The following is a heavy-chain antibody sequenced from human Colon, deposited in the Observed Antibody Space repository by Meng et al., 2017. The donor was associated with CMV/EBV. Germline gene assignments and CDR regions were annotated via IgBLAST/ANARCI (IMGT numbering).Heavy chain of an antibody. J-gene: IGHJ6*02. CDR1: GDSVSSNSAA. D-gene: IGHD5-12*01. CDR3: ARWPHPDYYYYYGMDV. Sequence: SETLSLTCAISGDSVSSNSAAWNWIRQSPSRGLEWLGRTYYRPKWYNDYAVAVKSRITINPDTSKNQFSLQLNSVTPEDTAVYYCARWPHPDYYYYYGMDVWGQGTTVTVSS. CDR2: TYYRPKWYN. V-gene: IGHV6-1*01.